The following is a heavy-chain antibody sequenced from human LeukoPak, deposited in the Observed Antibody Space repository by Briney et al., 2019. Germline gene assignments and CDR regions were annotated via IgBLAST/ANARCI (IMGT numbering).Heavy chain of an antibody. D-gene: IGHD1-1*01. CDR1: GYTFTGYY. CDR3: ARVYNFGAFDI. V-gene: IGHV1-69*13. CDR2: IIPIFGTA. Sequence: ASVKVSCKASGYTFTGYYMHWVRQAPGQGLEWMGGIIPIFGTANYAQKFQGRVTITADESTSTAYMELSSLRSEDTAVYYCARVYNFGAFDIWGQGTMVTVSS. J-gene: IGHJ3*02.